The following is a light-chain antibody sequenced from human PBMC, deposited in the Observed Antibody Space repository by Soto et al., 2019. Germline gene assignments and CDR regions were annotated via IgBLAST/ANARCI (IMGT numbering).Light chain of an antibody. Sequence: QSVLTQPPSVSEAPGQRVTISCTGSSSNIGGGYDVHWYQQLPGTAPKLLIYNNRNRPSGVPDRFSGSKSGTSASLAITGLQAEDEADYYCQSYDSRLTGYWVFGGGTQLTVL. V-gene: IGLV1-40*01. CDR3: QSYDSRLTGYWV. CDR1: SSNIGGGYD. J-gene: IGLJ3*02. CDR2: NNR.